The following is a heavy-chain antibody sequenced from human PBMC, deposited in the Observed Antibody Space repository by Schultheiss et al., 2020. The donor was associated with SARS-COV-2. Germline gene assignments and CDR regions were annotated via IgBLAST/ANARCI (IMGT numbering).Heavy chain of an antibody. Sequence: GESLKISCAASGFTFSSYSMNWVRQAPGKGLEWVSSISSSSSYIYYADSVKGRFTISRDNAKNSLYLQMNSLRAEDTAVYYCAPSHGDFAFDIWGQGTMVTVSS. J-gene: IGHJ3*02. V-gene: IGHV3-21*01. D-gene: IGHD4-17*01. CDR3: APSHGDFAFDI. CDR1: GFTFSSYS. CDR2: ISSSSSYI.